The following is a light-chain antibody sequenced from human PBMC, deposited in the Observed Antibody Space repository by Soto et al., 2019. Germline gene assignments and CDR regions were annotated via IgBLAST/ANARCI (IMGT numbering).Light chain of an antibody. CDR2: QTS. V-gene: IGKV3-11*01. CDR3: HQRQSWPRT. CDR1: QYINTR. J-gene: IGKJ1*01. Sequence: EIVLTQSSPTLSSFPGDRVTLSCRASQYINTRLAWYQHRPGQAPRLLIYQTSIRAAGIPARFSASGSGTDFTLTISDVQPEDFALYYCHQRQSWPRTFGQGTKVDIK.